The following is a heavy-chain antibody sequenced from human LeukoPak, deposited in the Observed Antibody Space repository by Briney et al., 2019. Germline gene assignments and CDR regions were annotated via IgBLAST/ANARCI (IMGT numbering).Heavy chain of an antibody. J-gene: IGHJ6*02. Sequence: GGSLRLSCAASGFTFSSYAMHWVRQAPGKGLEYVSAISSNGGSTYYANSVKGRFTISRDNSKNTLYLQMGSLRAEDIAVYYCAIMDIVVVPAAIRPLHYYYYGMDVWGQGTTVTVSS. CDR1: GFTFSSYA. CDR3: AIMDIVVVPAAIRPLHYYYYGMDV. CDR2: ISSNGGST. D-gene: IGHD2-2*03. V-gene: IGHV3-64*01.